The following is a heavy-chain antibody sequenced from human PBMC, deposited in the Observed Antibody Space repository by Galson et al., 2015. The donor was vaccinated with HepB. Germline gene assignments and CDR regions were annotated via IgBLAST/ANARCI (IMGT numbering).Heavy chain of an antibody. J-gene: IGHJ4*02. D-gene: IGHD3-10*02. CDR2: TWYDGTDK. CDR3: VKDRGMGSAWHVLEH. CDR1: GFNFGSYG. V-gene: IGHV3-33*06. Sequence: SLRLSCAASGFNFGSYGKHWVRQAPGKGLEWVAVTWYDGTDKKYAESVKGRFTISRDNSKNTLYLQMNSVRVEDTAVYYCVKDRGMGSAWHVLEHWGQGALVTVSS.